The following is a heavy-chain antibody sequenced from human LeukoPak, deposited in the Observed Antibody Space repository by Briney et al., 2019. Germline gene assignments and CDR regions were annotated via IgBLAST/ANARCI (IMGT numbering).Heavy chain of an antibody. Sequence: PGGSLRLPCAASGFTFDDYAMHWVRQAPGKGLEWVSGISWNSGSIGYADSVKGRFTISRDNAKNSLYLQMNSLRAEDTASYYCAKAEYYDILTGYSLDYWGQGTLVTISS. CDR3: AKAEYYDILTGYSLDY. V-gene: IGHV3-9*01. CDR1: GFTFDDYA. CDR2: ISWNSGSI. D-gene: IGHD3-9*01. J-gene: IGHJ4*02.